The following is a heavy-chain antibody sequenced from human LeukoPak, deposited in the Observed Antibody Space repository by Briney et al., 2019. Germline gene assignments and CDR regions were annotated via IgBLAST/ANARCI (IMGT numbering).Heavy chain of an antibody. CDR2: TSSSDSGK. Sequence: GGSLRLSCVVSGFTLSSYAMSWVRQAPGKGLEWVAATSSSDSGKYHADSVRGRFTISRDNSKNTVYLQMNSLRAEDAAVYYCARAPVTSCRGAFCYPFDYWGQGTLVTVSS. CDR3: ARAPVTSCRGAFCYPFDY. D-gene: IGHD2-15*01. V-gene: IGHV3-23*01. CDR1: GFTLSSYA. J-gene: IGHJ4*02.